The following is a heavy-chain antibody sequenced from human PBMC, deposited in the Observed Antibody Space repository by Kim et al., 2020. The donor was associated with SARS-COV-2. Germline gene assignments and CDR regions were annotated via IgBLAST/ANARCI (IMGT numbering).Heavy chain of an antibody. J-gene: IGHJ4*02. V-gene: IGHV4-61*01. Sequence: SETLSLTCTVSGGSVSSGSYYWSWIRQPPGKGLEWIGYIYYSGSTNYNPSLKSRVTISVDTSKNQFSLKLSSVTAADTAVYYGARGNWNDEDLDYWGQGTLVTVSS. CDR2: IYYSGST. CDR1: GGSVSSGSYY. CDR3: ARGNWNDEDLDY. D-gene: IGHD1-1*01.